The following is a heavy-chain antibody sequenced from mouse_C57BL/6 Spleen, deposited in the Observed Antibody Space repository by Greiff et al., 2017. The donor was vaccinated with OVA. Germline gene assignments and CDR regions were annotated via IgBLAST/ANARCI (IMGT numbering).Heavy chain of an antibody. CDR1: GYTFTSYW. Sequence: QVQLQQPGAELVMPGASVKLSCKASGYTFTSYWMHWVKQRPGQGLEWIGEIDPSGSYTNYNQKFKGKSTLTVDKSSSTAYMQLSSLTSEDSAVEDCARPYGNYDYFDYWGQGTTLTVSA. J-gene: IGHJ2*01. CDR3: ARPYGNYDYFDY. V-gene: IGHV1-69*01. D-gene: IGHD2-1*01. CDR2: IDPSGSYT.